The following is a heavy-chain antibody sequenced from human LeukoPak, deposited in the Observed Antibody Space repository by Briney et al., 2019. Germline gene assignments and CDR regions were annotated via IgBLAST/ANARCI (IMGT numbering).Heavy chain of an antibody. CDR3: ANSGSYHYYHYGMDV. J-gene: IGHJ6*02. D-gene: IGHD3-10*01. CDR1: GVSISSGGNS. CDR2: IYDTGST. V-gene: IGHV4-30-2*01. Sequence: SGTLSLTCAVSGVSISSGGNSWNWIRQPPGKGLEWIGHIYDTGSTYYNPSLKSRVTISVDKSKNQFSLRLRSVTAADTAVYYCANSGSYHYYHYGMDVWGQGTTVTVSS.